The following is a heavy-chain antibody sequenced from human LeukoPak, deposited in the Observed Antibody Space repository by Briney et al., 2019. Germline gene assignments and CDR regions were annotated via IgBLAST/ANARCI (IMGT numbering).Heavy chain of an antibody. D-gene: IGHD5-24*01. CDR2: ISGSGGST. CDR3: ARWMAAVDAFDI. CDR1: GFTFSSYA. V-gene: IGHV3-23*01. Sequence: GGSLRLSCAASGFTFSSYAMSWVRQAPGKGLEWVSAISGSGGSTYYADSVKGRFTISRDNSKNTLYLQMNSLRVEDTAVYYCARWMAAVDAFDIWGQGTIVTVSS. J-gene: IGHJ3*02.